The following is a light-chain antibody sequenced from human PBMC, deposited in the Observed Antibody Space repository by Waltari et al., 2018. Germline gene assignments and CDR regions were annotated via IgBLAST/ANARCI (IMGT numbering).Light chain of an antibody. CDR3: QQHYSSLWT. J-gene: IGKJ1*01. Sequence: DIQMTPSPSSMSASVGDRVTITGRASQGISNSFAWYQQKPGKAPKLLLYLTSRLESGVPSRLSGSGSGTDYTLTISSLQPEDFATYYCQQHYSSLWTFGQGTKVEIK. V-gene: IGKV1-NL1*01. CDR1: QGISNS. CDR2: LTS.